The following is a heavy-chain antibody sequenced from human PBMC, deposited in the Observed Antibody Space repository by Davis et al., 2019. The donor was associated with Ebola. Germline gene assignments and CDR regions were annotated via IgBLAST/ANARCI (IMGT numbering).Heavy chain of an antibody. Sequence: MPSETLSLTCTVSGGSISSSSYYWGWIRQPPGKGLEWIGSIYYSGSTYYNPSLKTRVTISADTSKNQFSLKLSSVTAADTAVYYCARRSRYYYDSSGYYTRYYFDYWGQGTLVTVSS. V-gene: IGHV4-39*01. CDR2: IYYSGST. J-gene: IGHJ4*02. D-gene: IGHD3-22*01. CDR3: ARRSRYYYDSSGYYTRYYFDY. CDR1: GGSISSSSYY.